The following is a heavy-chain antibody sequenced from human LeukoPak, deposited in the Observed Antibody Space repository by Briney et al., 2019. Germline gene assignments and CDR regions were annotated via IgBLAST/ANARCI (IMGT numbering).Heavy chain of an antibody. V-gene: IGHV4-34*01. CDR3: ARVNPGLRYFGY. J-gene: IGHJ4*02. CDR1: GGSFSGYY. D-gene: IGHD3-9*01. CDR2: INHSGST. Sequence: PSETLALTCAVYGGSFSGYYWSWSRQPPGKGLEWIGEINHSGSTNYNPSLKSRVTISVDTSKNQFSLKLSSVTAADTAVYYCARVNPGLRYFGYWGQGTLVTVSS.